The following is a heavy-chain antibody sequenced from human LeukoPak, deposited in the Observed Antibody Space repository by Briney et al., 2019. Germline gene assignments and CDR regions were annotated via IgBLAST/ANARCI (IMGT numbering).Heavy chain of an antibody. CDR3: ARDAIVGAVADYYYYYGMDV. CDR2: ISSSGSTI. D-gene: IGHD1-26*01. V-gene: IGHV3-11*01. CDR1: GFTFSDYY. J-gene: IGHJ6*02. Sequence: GGSLRLSCAASGFTFSDYYMSWIRAAPGKGLEWVSYISSSGSTIYYADSVKGRFTISRDNAKNSLYLQMNSLRAEDTAVYYCARDAIVGAVADYYYYYGMDVWGQGTTVTVSS.